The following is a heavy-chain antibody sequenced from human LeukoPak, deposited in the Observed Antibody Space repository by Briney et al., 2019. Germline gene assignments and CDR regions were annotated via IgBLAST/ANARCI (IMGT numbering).Heavy chain of an antibody. J-gene: IGHJ4*02. CDR3: AKSGYSSGWPYYFDF. V-gene: IGHV3-21*04. CDR2: ISSSSSYI. CDR1: GFTFSSYS. D-gene: IGHD6-19*01. Sequence: GGSLRLSCAASGFTFSSYSMNWVRQAPGKGLEWVSSISSSSSYIYYADSVKGRFTISRDNAKNSLYLQMNSLRAEDTAVYYCAKSGYSSGWPYYFDFWGQGTLVTVSS.